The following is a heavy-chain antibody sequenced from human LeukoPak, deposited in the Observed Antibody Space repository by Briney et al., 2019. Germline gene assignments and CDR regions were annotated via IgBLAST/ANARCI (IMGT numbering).Heavy chain of an antibody. CDR2: ISGSGGST. CDR1: GFTFSSYA. V-gene: IGHV3-23*01. D-gene: IGHD3-22*01. J-gene: IGHJ3*02. Sequence: PGGSLRLSCAASGFTFSSYAMSWVRQAPGKGLEWVSAISGSGGSTYYADSVKGRFTISRDNFKNTLYLQMNSLRAEDTAVYYCARYDGDYDYDSSGYPSGAFDIWGQGTMVTVSS. CDR3: ARYDGDYDYDSSGYPSGAFDI.